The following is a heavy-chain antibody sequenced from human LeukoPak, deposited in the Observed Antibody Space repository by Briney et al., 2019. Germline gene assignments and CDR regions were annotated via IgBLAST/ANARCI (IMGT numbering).Heavy chain of an antibody. Sequence: PGGSLRLSCAASGFTFSSYAMHWVRQAPGKGLEWVAVISCDGSNKYYADSVKGRFTFSRDNSKNTLYLQMNSLRAEDTAVYYCAKDRSGSSFPDYWGQGTLVTVSS. D-gene: IGHD1-26*01. CDR3: AKDRSGSSFPDY. V-gene: IGHV3-30-3*01. J-gene: IGHJ4*02. CDR2: ISCDGSNK. CDR1: GFTFSSYA.